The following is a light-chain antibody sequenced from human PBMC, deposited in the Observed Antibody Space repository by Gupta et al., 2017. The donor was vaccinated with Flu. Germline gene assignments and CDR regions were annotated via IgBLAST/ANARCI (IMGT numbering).Light chain of an antibody. CDR2: ESK. Sequence: QAIIMSCTDSSSDGGAYNYVSRDQHHPGNDLNLMIFESKNRAAVVSTRFSGSKSGTTATLTISGLQAEDDDNYYCKAYTGSSRLFGGGTKLTVL. CDR3: KAYTGSSRL. J-gene: IGLJ2*01. CDR1: SSDGGAYNY. V-gene: IGLV2-14*01.